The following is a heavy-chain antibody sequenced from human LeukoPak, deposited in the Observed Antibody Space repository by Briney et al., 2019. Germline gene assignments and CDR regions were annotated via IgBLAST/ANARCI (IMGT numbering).Heavy chain of an antibody. Sequence: GESLQISCKGSGYSFTSYWIGWVRQMPGKGLEWMGIIYPGDSDTRYSPSFQGQVTISADKSISTAYLQWSSLKASDTAMCYCASYSSYSGYDLYYYYGMDVWGQGTTVTVSS. J-gene: IGHJ6*02. D-gene: IGHD5-12*01. CDR2: IYPGDSDT. CDR1: GYSFTSYW. CDR3: ASYSSYSGYDLYYYYGMDV. V-gene: IGHV5-51*01.